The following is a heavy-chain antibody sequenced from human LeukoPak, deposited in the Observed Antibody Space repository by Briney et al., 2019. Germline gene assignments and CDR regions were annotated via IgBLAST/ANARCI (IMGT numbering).Heavy chain of an antibody. Sequence: GGSLRLSCAASGFTFSSYAMNWVRQAPGKGLEWVSFISGSGGSTYDADSVTGRFTISRDNSKNTLYLQMSSLRDEDTAVYFCAKDRIAARNNFDYWGQGTLVTVSS. CDR2: ISGSGGST. J-gene: IGHJ4*02. V-gene: IGHV3-23*01. CDR1: GFTFSSYA. CDR3: AKDRIAARNNFDY. D-gene: IGHD6-6*01.